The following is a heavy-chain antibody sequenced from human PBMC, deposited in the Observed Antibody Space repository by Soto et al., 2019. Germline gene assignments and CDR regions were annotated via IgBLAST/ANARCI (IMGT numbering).Heavy chain of an antibody. Sequence: ASVNVSCKASGCTFSSYAIGRVRQAPGQGVEGRGGSIPNFGTSNSAQKYQGRATITADESTRTAYMELSSLRSEETAVYYGARPQSESPLTFGRVIAPSGGVAFDIWGQGTMVTV. J-gene: IGHJ3*02. D-gene: IGHD3-16*02. V-gene: IGHV1-69*13. CDR2: SIPNFGTS. CDR1: GCTFSSYA. CDR3: ARPQSESPLTFGRVIAPSGGVAFDI.